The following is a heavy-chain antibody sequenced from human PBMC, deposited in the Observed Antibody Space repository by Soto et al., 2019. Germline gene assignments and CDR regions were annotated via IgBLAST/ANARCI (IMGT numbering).Heavy chain of an antibody. CDR2: IIPILGIA. J-gene: IGHJ3*02. Sequence: ASVKVSCKASGGSFSSYTISWVRQAPGQGLEWMGRIIPILGIANYAQKFQGRVTITADKSTSTAYMELSSLRSEDTAVYYCATWDIVVVPAATGAFDIWGQGTMVTVS. CDR1: GGSFSSYT. V-gene: IGHV1-69*02. CDR3: ATWDIVVVPAATGAFDI. D-gene: IGHD2-2*01.